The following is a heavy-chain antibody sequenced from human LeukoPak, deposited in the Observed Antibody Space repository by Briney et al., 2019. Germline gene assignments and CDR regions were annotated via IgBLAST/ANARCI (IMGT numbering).Heavy chain of an antibody. CDR2: MKPNRGNT. J-gene: IGHJ6*02. CDR3: ARDNIVVVPAASDWVYYYYGMDV. Sequence: GSVKGSCKASGYTLTSYYINWVRQATGQGLEWVGRMKPNRGNTGYAQKFQGRVTMTRNTSISTAYMELSSLRSEDTAVYYCARDNIVVVPAASDWVYYYYGMDVWGQGTTVTVSS. D-gene: IGHD2-2*01. V-gene: IGHV1-8*01. CDR1: GYTLTSYY.